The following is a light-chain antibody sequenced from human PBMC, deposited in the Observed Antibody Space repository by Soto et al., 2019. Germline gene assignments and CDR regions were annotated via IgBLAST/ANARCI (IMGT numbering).Light chain of an antibody. CDR2: EVN. CDR1: NGDVGSYDL. V-gene: IGLV2-23*02. J-gene: IGLJ2*01. Sequence: QSVLNQPASVSGSPGQSITLSCTGTNGDVGSYDLVSWYQRYPGEAPKLIIYEVNKQPSGISNRFSGSKSGNTASLTISGIQAEDEAEYDCCSYAGSNSVIFGGGTKLTVL. CDR3: CSYAGSNSVI.